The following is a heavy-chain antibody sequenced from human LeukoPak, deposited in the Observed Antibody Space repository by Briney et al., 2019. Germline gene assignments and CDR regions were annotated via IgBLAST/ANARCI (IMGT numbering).Heavy chain of an antibody. J-gene: IGHJ4*02. CDR2: IYYSGST. Sequence: SGTLSLTCTVSGGSISSYYWSWIRQPPGKGLEWIGYIYYSGSTNYNPSLKSRVTISVDTSKNQFSLKLSSVTAADTAVYYCAGGDTYYYGSGSYSRGFDYWGQGTLVTVSS. CDR1: GGSISSYY. D-gene: IGHD3-10*01. CDR3: AGGDTYYYGSGSYSRGFDY. V-gene: IGHV4-59*08.